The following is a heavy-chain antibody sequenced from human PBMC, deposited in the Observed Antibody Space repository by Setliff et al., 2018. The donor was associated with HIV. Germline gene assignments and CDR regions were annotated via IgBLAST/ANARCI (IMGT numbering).Heavy chain of an antibody. D-gene: IGHD3-22*01. CDR3: ARAPYYDYRGLAVYYFDY. J-gene: IGHJ4*02. CDR2: IFYSGHT. Sequence: PSETLSLTCTVSGGSISRSSYYWAWIRQPPGKGLEWIGNIFYSGHTFYNPSLKSRLIISLDTSKNQFSLKLSSVTAADTAVYFCARAPYYDYRGLAVYYFDYWGQGTLVTVSS. V-gene: IGHV4-39*07. CDR1: GGSISRSSYY.